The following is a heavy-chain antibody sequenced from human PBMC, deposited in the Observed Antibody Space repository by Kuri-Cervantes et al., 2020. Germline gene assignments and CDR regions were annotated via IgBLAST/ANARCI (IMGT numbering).Heavy chain of an antibody. V-gene: IGHV4-31*03. CDR2: IYYSGST. CDR1: GGSISSGGYY. J-gene: IGHJ5*02. CDR3: AGDSCSGGSCWNWFDP. D-gene: IGHD2-15*01. Sequence: SETLSLTCTVSGGSISSGGYYWSWIRQHPGKGLEWIGYIYYSGSTYYNPSLKSRVTISVDTSKSQFSLKLSSVTAADTAVYYCAGDSCSGGSCWNWFDPWGQGTLVTVSS.